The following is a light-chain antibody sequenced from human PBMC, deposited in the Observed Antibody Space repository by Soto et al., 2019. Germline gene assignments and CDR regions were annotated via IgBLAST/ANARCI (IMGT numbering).Light chain of an antibody. CDR2: EVI. CDR3: SSYTTRSALA. V-gene: IGLV2-14*01. Sequence: QSVLTQSASVSGSPGQSITIPCTGTSSDVGGYDYVSWYQQHPGKVPKLIIYEVIKRPSGVSHRFSGSKSGNTASLTISGLQTEDEADYYCSSYTTRSALAFGGGTNVTVL. CDR1: SSDVGGYDY. J-gene: IGLJ2*01.